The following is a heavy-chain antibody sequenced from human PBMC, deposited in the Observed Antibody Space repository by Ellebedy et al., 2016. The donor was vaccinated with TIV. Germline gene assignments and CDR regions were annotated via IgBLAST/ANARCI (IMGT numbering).Heavy chain of an antibody. D-gene: IGHD3-10*01. V-gene: IGHV3-23*01. J-gene: IGHJ4*02. CDR3: AKDTRADYGSGSCTIDY. CDR1: GFTFSSYA. Sequence: GGSLRLXXAASGFTFSSYAMSWVRQAPGKGLEWVSVISGSGGSTYYADSVKGRFTISRDNSKNTLYLQMNSLRAEDTAVYYCAKDTRADYGSGSCTIDYWGQGTLVTVSS. CDR2: ISGSGGST.